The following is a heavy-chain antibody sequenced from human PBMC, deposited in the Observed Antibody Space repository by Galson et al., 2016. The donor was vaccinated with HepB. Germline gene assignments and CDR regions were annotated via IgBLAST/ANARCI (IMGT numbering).Heavy chain of an antibody. D-gene: IGHD1-1*01. V-gene: IGHV2-70*01. CDR3: ARIHLTTGRLDASDD. Sequence: PALVKPTQTLTLTCTFSGFSLSTSGMSVSWIRQPPGKALGWLALITWDDDIYYSPSLKTRLTVSKDTSNNQVVLTMTNMDPLDTGTYYCARIHLTTGRLDASDDWGQGTLVAV. J-gene: IGHJ3*01. CDR1: GFSLSTSGMS. CDR2: ITWDDDI.